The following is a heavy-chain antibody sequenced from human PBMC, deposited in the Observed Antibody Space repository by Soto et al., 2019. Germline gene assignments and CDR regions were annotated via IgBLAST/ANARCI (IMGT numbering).Heavy chain of an antibody. J-gene: IGHJ6*02. Sequence: ASLKVSCKASGYTFTSYGISWVRQAPGQGLEWMGWISAYNGNTNYAQKLQGRVTMTTDTSTSTAYMELRSLRSDDTAVYYCARGSYGSKYYYYYGMDVWGQGTTVTVSS. CDR3: ARGSYGSKYYYYYGMDV. D-gene: IGHD5-18*01. CDR1: GYTFTSYG. V-gene: IGHV1-18*01. CDR2: ISAYNGNT.